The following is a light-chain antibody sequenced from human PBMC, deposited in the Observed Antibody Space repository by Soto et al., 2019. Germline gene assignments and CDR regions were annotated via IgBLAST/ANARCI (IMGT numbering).Light chain of an antibody. CDR1: QDISNY. CDR2: DAS. V-gene: IGKV1-33*01. CDR3: QQYYNLPRT. J-gene: IGKJ1*01. Sequence: DIQMTQSPSSLSASVGDRVTITCQASQDISNYLNWYQQKPGKAPKLLIYDASNLETGVPSRFSGSGSGTDFTFTISSLQPEDIATYYCQQYYNLPRTFGQGTKV.